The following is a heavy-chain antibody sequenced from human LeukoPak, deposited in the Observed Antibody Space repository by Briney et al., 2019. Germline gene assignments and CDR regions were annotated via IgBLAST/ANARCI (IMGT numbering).Heavy chain of an antibody. J-gene: IGHJ4*02. V-gene: IGHV3-23*01. Sequence: PGGSLRLSCAASGFTFSSYAMTWVRQAPGKGLEWVSAISGSGGSTYYADSVKGRFTISRDNAKNSLYLQMNSLRAEDTAVYYCARERTGDDYWGQGTLVTVSS. CDR2: ISGSGGST. D-gene: IGHD7-27*01. CDR1: GFTFSSYA. CDR3: ARERTGDDY.